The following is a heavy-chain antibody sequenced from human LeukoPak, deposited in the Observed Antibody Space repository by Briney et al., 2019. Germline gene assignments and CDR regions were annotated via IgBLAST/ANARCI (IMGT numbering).Heavy chain of an antibody. V-gene: IGHV5-51*01. CDR1: GYSFTTYW. Sequence: GESLQISCKASGYSFTTYWIGWVRQMPGKGLEWMGIIYPADSATRYSPSFQGQVTISVDKSISTAYLQWNSLRVSDSGIYYCARLLGEESPAQPWGQGTLVTVSS. D-gene: IGHD3-16*01. CDR3: ARLLGEESPAQP. J-gene: IGHJ1*01. CDR2: IYPADSAT.